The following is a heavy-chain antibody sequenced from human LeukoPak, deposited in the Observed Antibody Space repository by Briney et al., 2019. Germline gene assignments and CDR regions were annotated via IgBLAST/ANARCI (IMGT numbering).Heavy chain of an antibody. V-gene: IGHV3-33*01. CDR2: ILYDGSNK. Sequence: GGSLRLFCAASGFTFSSYGMHCVRQSRGRGLEGVAVILYDGSNKYYADSVKGRLTISRDNSKNTLYLQMNSLRAEDTAVYYCARPSSAMVKQIYYFDYWGQGTLVTVSS. D-gene: IGHD5-18*01. J-gene: IGHJ4*02. CDR1: GFTFSSYG. CDR3: ARPSSAMVKQIYYFDY.